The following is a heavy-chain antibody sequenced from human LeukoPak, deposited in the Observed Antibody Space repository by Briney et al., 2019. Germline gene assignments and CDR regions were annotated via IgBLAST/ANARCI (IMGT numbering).Heavy chain of an antibody. D-gene: IGHD6-13*01. CDR3: AREFIAAAGYYYYYMDV. CDR2: IYTSGST. CDR1: GGSISSYY. J-gene: IGHJ6*03. V-gene: IGHV4-4*07. Sequence: PSETLSLTCTVSGGSISSYYWSWIRQPAGKGLEWIGHIYTSGSTNYNPSLKSRVTISVDKSKNQFSLKLSSVTAADTAVYYCAREFIAAAGYYYYYMDVWGKGTTVTVSS.